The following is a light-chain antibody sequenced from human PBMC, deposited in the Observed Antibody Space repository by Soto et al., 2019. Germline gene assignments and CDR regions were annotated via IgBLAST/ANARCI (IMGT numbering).Light chain of an antibody. J-gene: IGKJ1*01. CDR2: KAS. CDR1: QSISSW. CDR3: QQYGSSPWT. V-gene: IGKV1-5*03. Sequence: SQMTQSPSTLSASVGDRVTITCRASQSISSWLAWYQQKPGKAPKLLIYKASSLESGVPSRFSGSGSGTDFTLTISRLEPEDFAVYYCQQYGSSPWTFGQGTKV.